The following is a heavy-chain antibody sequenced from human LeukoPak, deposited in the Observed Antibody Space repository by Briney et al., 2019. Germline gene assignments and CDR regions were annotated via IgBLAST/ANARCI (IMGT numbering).Heavy chain of an antibody. CDR2: IYYSGST. Sequence: SETLSLTCTVSGGSISSYYWSWIRQPPGKGLEWIGYIYYSGSTNYNPSLESRVTISVDTSKNQFSLKLSSVTAADTAVYYCARDRYDFWSGYYSDYWGQGTLVTVSS. D-gene: IGHD3-3*01. CDR3: ARDRYDFWSGYYSDY. V-gene: IGHV4-59*01. CDR1: GGSISSYY. J-gene: IGHJ4*02.